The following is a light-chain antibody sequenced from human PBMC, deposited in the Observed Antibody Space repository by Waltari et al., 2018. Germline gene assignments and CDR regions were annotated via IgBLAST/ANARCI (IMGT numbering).Light chain of an antibody. Sequence: DIQMTQSPSSLSASVGDRVTITCRASQDIANFLNWYQHKPGKPPKLLVYDASTMASGVPSRFSAYGSTTSFTVTISSLQPEDIGTYYCQQYDHVPYTFGQGTKLEIK. V-gene: IGKV1-33*01. CDR3: QQYDHVPYT. CDR1: QDIANF. CDR2: DAS. J-gene: IGKJ2*01.